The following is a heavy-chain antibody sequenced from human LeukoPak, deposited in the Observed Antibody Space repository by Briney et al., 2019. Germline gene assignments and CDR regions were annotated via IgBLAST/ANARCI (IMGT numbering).Heavy chain of an antibody. CDR2: IKQDGSEK. D-gene: IGHD6-6*01. V-gene: IGHV3-7*01. Sequence: TGGSLRLSCAASGFTFSSYAMHWVRQAPGKGLEWVANIKQDGSEKYCVDSVRGRFTISRDNAKNSLYLQMNSLSADDTAVYYCRPTSSFIGGFDYWGQGTLVTVSS. CDR3: RPTSSFIGGFDY. J-gene: IGHJ4*02. CDR1: GFTFSSYA.